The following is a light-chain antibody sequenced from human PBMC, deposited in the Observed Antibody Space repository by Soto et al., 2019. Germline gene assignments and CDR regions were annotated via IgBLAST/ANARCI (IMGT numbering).Light chain of an antibody. CDR1: QSVLYSSNNKNY. Sequence: DIVMTQSPDSLAVSLGEKATINCKSGQSVLYSSNNKNYLASYQQKPGQPPKLLIYWASTRESGVPDRFSGSGSGTDFTLTISSLQAEDVAVYYCQQYYSTPLTFGGGSKVEIK. CDR2: WAS. CDR3: QQYYSTPLT. V-gene: IGKV4-1*01. J-gene: IGKJ4*01.